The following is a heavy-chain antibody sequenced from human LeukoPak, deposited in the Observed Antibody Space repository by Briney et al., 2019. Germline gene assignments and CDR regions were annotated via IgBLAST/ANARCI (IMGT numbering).Heavy chain of an antibody. Sequence: SETLSLTCSVSGGSISGSSYYWGWIRQPPGKGLEWIGSIYYSGSTYYNPSLKSPVTISVDTSKNQFSLKLSSVTAADTAVYYCAGHIAGIWFGELEHLDYWGQGTLVTVSS. CDR3: AGHIAGIWFGELEHLDY. J-gene: IGHJ4*02. V-gene: IGHV4-39*01. CDR2: IYYSGST. D-gene: IGHD3-10*01. CDR1: GGSISGSSYY.